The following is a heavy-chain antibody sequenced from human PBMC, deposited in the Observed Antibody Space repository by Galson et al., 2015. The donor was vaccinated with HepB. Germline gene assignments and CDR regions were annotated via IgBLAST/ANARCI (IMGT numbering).Heavy chain of an antibody. CDR2: IIPIFGTA. CDR1: GGTFSSYA. D-gene: IGHD2-2*01. J-gene: IGHJ3*02. CDR3: AIYCSSTSCSAALIDAFDI. V-gene: IGHV1-69*01. Sequence: QSGAEVKKPGESLKISCKASGGTFSSYAISWVRQAPGQGLEWMGGIIPIFGTANYAQKFQGRVTITADESTSTAYMELSSLRSEDTAVYYCAIYCSSTSCSAALIDAFDIWGQGTMVTVSS.